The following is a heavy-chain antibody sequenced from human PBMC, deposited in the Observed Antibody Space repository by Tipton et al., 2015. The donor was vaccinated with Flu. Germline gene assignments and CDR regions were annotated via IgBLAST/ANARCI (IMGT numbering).Heavy chain of an antibody. CDR3: ARRVDDCSGGNCRLYFDY. CDR1: GGSMSSYY. J-gene: IGHJ4*02. Sequence: TLSLTCTVSGGSMSSYYWSWIRQPPGKGLEYIGYVFYSGNTAYNPSLKSRVTISIDTSKNQFSLKLSSVTAADTAVYYCARRVDDCSGGNCRLYFDYWGQGTLVPVSS. CDR2: VFYSGNT. D-gene: IGHD2-15*01. V-gene: IGHV4-59*08.